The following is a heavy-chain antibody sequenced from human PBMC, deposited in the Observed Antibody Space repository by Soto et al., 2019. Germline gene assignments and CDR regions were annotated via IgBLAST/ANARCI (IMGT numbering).Heavy chain of an antibody. V-gene: IGHV2-70*11. J-gene: IGHJ3*02. CDR3: ARIIIAAAGRAFDI. CDR1: GFSLSTSGMC. CDR2: IDWDDDK. D-gene: IGHD6-13*01. Sequence: GSGPTLVNPTQTLTLTCTFSGFSLSTSGMCVSWIRQPPGKALEWLARIDWDDDKYYSTSLKTRLTISKDTSKNQVVLTMTNMDPVDTATYYCARIIIAAAGRAFDIWGQGTMVTVSS.